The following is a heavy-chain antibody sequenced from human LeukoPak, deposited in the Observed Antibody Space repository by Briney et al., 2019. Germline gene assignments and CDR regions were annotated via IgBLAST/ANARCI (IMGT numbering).Heavy chain of an antibody. J-gene: IGHJ4*02. V-gene: IGHV4-39*07. Sequence: SETLSLTCTVSGGSIGNSSSYWAWIRQPPGKGLEWIGEINHSGSTNYNPSLKSRVTISINTSKNQFSLKLSSVTAADTAVYYCARRNGQDIVATFRRRYYFDYWGQGTLVTVSS. CDR2: INHSGST. CDR3: ARRNGQDIVATFRRRYYFDY. CDR1: GGSIGNSSSY. D-gene: IGHD5-12*01.